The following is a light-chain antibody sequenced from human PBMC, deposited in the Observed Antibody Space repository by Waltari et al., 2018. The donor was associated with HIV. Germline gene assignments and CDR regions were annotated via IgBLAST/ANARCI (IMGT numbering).Light chain of an antibody. CDR1: SSDVGGDHL. Sequence: SALTQPASVSGSPGQSITISCTGTSSDVGGDHLVSWYQQHPGKAPKLMIYEVSKRPSGVSNRFSGSKSGNTASLTISGLQAEDEADYYCCAYAGSTTYVIFGGGTKLTVL. CDR3: CAYAGSTTYVI. V-gene: IGLV2-23*02. J-gene: IGLJ2*01. CDR2: EVS.